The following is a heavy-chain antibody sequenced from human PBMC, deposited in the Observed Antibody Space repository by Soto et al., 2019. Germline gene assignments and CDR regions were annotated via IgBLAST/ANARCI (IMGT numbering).Heavy chain of an antibody. CDR2: INHSGST. Sequence: SETLSLTCAVYGGSFSGYYWSWIRQPPGKGLEWIGEINHSGSTNYNPSLKSRVTISVDTSKNQFSLKLSSVTATDTAVYYCARPLTTPSWFDPWGQGTLVTVSS. J-gene: IGHJ5*02. CDR3: ARPLTTPSWFDP. V-gene: IGHV4-34*01. D-gene: IGHD4-4*01. CDR1: GGSFSGYY.